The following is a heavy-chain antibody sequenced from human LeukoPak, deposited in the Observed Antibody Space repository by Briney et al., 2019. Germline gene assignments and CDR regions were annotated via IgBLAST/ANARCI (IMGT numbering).Heavy chain of an antibody. CDR1: GFTFSSYG. J-gene: IGHJ4*02. D-gene: IGHD6-25*01. Sequence: GGSLRLSCAASGFTFSSYGMHWVRQAPGKGLEWVAVISYDGSNKYYADSVKGRFTISRDNSKNTLYLQMNSLRAEDTAAYYCAKSAAAHWGQGTLVTVSS. CDR2: ISYDGSNK. V-gene: IGHV3-30*18. CDR3: AKSAAAH.